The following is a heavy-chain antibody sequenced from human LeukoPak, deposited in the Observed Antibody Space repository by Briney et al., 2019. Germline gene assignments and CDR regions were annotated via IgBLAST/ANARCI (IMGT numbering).Heavy chain of an antibody. CDR2: VDLLGRT. Sequence: PSGTLSLTCGVSGGSISNTNWWTWVRQPPGKGLEWIGEVDLLGRTNYNPSLKSRVAISVDKSESHISLWLTSVTAADTAVYYCAREGGPYRPLDYSGQGTLVTVSS. CDR3: AREGGPYRPLDY. V-gene: IGHV4-4*02. CDR1: GGSISNTNW. J-gene: IGHJ4*02.